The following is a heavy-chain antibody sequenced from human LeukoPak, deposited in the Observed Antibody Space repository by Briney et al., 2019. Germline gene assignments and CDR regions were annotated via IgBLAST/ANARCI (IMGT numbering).Heavy chain of an antibody. CDR3: ARDAYNVFEN. Sequence: SETLSLTCTVSGGSISSGSYYWSWIRQPAGKGLEWIGRIYTTGSTNYNPPLKSRVTISVDTSKKQFFLNLSSVSAADTAVYYCARDAYNVFENWGQGTLVTVSS. CDR1: GGSISSGSYY. CDR2: IYTTGST. J-gene: IGHJ4*02. D-gene: IGHD1-1*01. V-gene: IGHV4-61*02.